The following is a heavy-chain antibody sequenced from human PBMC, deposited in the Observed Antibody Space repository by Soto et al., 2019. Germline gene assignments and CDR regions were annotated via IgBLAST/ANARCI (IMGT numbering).Heavy chain of an antibody. J-gene: IGHJ4*02. D-gene: IGHD7-27*01. V-gene: IGHV4-30-4*01. CDR3: ARGPSGDKVDY. CDR2: IYDGGTT. Sequence: PSETLSLTCTVSGGSISSAAYCWSWIRQSPDKGLEWIGHIYDGGTTYSRPSLKGRVTISADTSENQFSLKQNSVSAADTVVYFCARGPSGDKVDYWGQGIQVTVSS. CDR1: GGSISSAAYC.